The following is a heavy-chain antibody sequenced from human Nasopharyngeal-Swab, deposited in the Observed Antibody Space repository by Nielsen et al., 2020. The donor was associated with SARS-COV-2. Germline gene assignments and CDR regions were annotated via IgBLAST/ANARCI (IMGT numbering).Heavy chain of an antibody. CDR3: ARGAPYLGNAFDI. CDR1: GYSFVNYW. Sequence: GASLKISCMASGYSFVNYWIGWVRQKPGKGLEWMGMVYPGNSEIAYSPSFQGQVTISADKSINTAYLQWNSLRASDTAMYYCARGAPYLGNAFDIWGQGTMVTVSS. D-gene: IGHD1-14*01. J-gene: IGHJ3*02. V-gene: IGHV5-51*01. CDR2: VYPGNSEI.